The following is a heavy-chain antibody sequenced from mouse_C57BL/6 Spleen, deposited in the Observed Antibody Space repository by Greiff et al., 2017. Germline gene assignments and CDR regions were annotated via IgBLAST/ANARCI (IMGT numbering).Heavy chain of an antibody. V-gene: IGHV1-31*01. D-gene: IGHD2-5*01. CDR1: GYSFTGYY. CDR2: IYPYNGVS. J-gene: IGHJ4*01. Sequence: EVKLMESGPELVKPGASVKISCKASGYSFTGYYMHWVKQSHGNILDWIGYIYPYNGVSSYNQKFKGKATLTVDKSSSTAYMELRSLTSEDSAVYYCARGTAYYSNYGAMDYWGQGTSVTVSS. CDR3: ARGTAYYSNYGAMDY.